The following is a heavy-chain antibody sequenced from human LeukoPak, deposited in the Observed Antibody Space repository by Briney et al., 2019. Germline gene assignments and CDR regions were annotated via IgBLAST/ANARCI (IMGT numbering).Heavy chain of an antibody. CDR1: GYTFTRYG. V-gene: IGHV1-18*01. CDR2: ISAYNGNT. Sequence: ASVKVSCKASGYTFTRYGISWVRRAPGQGLEGMGWISAYNGNTNYAQKLQGRVTMTTDTSTTTAYMELRRLRSDDTAVYYCARDLRADYDTSGYYYTRGDYWGQGTLVTVSS. D-gene: IGHD3-22*01. CDR3: ARDLRADYDTSGYYYTRGDY. J-gene: IGHJ4*02.